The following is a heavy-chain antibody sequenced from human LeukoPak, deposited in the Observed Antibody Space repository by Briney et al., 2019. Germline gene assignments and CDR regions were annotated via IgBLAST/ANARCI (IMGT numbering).Heavy chain of an antibody. CDR3: ARDGVPLSPYDSSGYYEYNWFDP. V-gene: IGHV1-69*05. J-gene: IGHJ5*02. Sequence: SVEVSCKASGGTFSSYDISWVRQAPGQGLEWMGGIIPIFGTANYVQKFQGRVTITTDESTSTAYMELSSLRSEDTAMYYCARDGVPLSPYDSSGYYEYNWFDPWGQGTLVTVSS. CDR2: IIPIFGTA. D-gene: IGHD3-22*01. CDR1: GGTFSSYD.